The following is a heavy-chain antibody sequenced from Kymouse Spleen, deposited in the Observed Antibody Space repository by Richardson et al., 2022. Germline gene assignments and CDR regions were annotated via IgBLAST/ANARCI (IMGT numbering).Heavy chain of an antibody. J-gene: IGHJ6*02. D-gene: IGHD4-11,IGHD4-11*01. V-gene: IGHV3-72*01. CDR2: TRNKANSYTT. CDR1: GFTFSDHY. CDR3: AREGLQDYYYYGMDV. Sequence: EVQLVESGGGLVQPGGSLRLSCAASGFTFSDHYMDWVRQAPGKGLEWVGRTRNKANSYTTEYAASVKGRFTISRDDSKNSLYLQMNSLKTEDTAVYYCAREGLQDYYYYGMDVWGQGTTVTVSS.